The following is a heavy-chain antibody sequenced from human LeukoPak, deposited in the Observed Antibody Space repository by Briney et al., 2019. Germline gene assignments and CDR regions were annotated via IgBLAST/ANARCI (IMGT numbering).Heavy chain of an antibody. J-gene: IGHJ4*02. Sequence: PSETLSLTCTVSGGSISSYYWSWIRQPPGKGLEWIGYIYYSGSTNYNPSLKSRVTISVDTSKNQFSLKLSSVTAADTAVYYCASSYDSSGRPVDHWGQGTLVTVSS. CDR3: ASSYDSSGRPVDH. CDR2: IYYSGST. CDR1: GGSISSYY. D-gene: IGHD3-22*01. V-gene: IGHV4-59*08.